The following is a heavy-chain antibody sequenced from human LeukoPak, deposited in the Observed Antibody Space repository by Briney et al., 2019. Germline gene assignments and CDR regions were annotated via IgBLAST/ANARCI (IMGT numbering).Heavy chain of an antibody. J-gene: IGHJ4*02. V-gene: IGHV3-23*01. CDR3: AKVRETYYYDSSSHYYFDY. CDR1: GFTFSSYA. Sequence: GGSLRLSCAASGFTFSSYAMSWVRQAPGKGLEWVSAISGSGGSTYYADSVKGRSTISRDNSKNTLYLQMNSLRAEDTAVYYCAKVRETYYYDSSSHYYFDYWGQGTLVTVSS. D-gene: IGHD3-22*01. CDR2: ISGSGGST.